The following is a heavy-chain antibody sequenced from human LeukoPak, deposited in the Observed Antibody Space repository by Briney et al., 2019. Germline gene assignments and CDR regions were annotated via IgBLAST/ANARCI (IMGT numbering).Heavy chain of an antibody. Sequence: GGSLSLSCAASGFTFSNAWMNWVRQAPGKGQEWVGRIKSKTDDGTTESAAPVKGRFTISRDDSKNTLYLQMNSLKTEDTAVYYCTTGPYDYWGQGTLVTVSS. CDR2: IKSKTDDGTT. J-gene: IGHJ4*02. CDR3: TTGPYDY. CDR1: GFTFSNAW. V-gene: IGHV3-15*01.